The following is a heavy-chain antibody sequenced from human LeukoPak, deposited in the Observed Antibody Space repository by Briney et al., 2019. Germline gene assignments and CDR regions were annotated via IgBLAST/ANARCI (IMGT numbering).Heavy chain of an antibody. CDR1: GGSISSYY. Sequence: SETLSLTCTVSGGSISSYYWSWIRQPPGKGLEWIGYIYYSGSTNYNPSLKSRVTISVDTSKNQFSLRLSSVTAADTAVYYCARLIDYGDNFDYWGQGTLVTVSS. D-gene: IGHD4-17*01. CDR2: IYYSGST. CDR3: ARLIDYGDNFDY. V-gene: IGHV4-59*08. J-gene: IGHJ4*02.